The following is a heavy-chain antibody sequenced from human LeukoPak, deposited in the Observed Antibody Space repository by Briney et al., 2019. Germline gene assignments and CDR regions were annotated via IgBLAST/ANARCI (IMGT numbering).Heavy chain of an antibody. D-gene: IGHD5-12*01. CDR3: ARARGYSAYDPFDY. CDR2: IYPGDSDT. Sequence: GESLKISCKGSGYIFTSYWIGWVRQKPGKGLEWMGIIYPGDSDTRYSPSFQGQVTISADKSISTAYLQWSSLKASDTATYYCARARGYSAYDPFDYWGQGTLVTVSS. V-gene: IGHV5-51*01. J-gene: IGHJ4*02. CDR1: GYIFTSYW.